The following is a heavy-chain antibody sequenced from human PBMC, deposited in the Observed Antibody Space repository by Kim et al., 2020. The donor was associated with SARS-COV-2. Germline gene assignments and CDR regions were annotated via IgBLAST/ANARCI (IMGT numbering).Heavy chain of an antibody. V-gene: IGHV3-23*01. CDR3: AKSIRGVIEYYYYGMDV. CDR2: ISGSGGST. J-gene: IGHJ6*02. D-gene: IGHD3-10*01. Sequence: GGSLRLSCAASGFTFSSYAMSWVRQAPGKGLEWVSAISGSGGSTYYADSVNGRFTISRDNSKNTLYLQMNSLRAEDTAVYYCAKSIRGVIEYYYYGMDVWGQGTTVTVSS. CDR1: GFTFSSYA.